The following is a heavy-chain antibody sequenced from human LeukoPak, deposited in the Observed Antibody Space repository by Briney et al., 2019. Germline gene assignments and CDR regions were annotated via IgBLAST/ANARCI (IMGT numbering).Heavy chain of an antibody. V-gene: IGHV5-51*01. Sequence: GESLRISCKTSGYIFTNDWIGWVRQMPGKGLEWMGIIYPRDSTTRYSPAFEGQVTISVDKSITTAYLQWSSLKASDSGMYYCARRAIIQGTSALDFWGQGTLVTASS. CDR3: ARRAIIQGTSALDF. D-gene: IGHD5-18*01. CDR2: IYPRDSTT. J-gene: IGHJ4*02. CDR1: GYIFTNDW.